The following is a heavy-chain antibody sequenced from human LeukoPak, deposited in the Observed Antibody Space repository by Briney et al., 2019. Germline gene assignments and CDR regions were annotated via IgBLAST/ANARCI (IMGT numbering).Heavy chain of an antibody. Sequence: SETLSLTCSVSGGSISSYYWSWIRQPPGKGLEWIGYIHYSGSTNYNPSLKSRVTISVDTSKNQFSLKLSSVTAADTAVYYCARDHGAAGWVDYWGQGTLVTVSS. D-gene: IGHD6-13*01. J-gene: IGHJ4*02. CDR3: ARDHGAAGWVDY. CDR2: IHYSGST. CDR1: GGSISSYY. V-gene: IGHV4-59*12.